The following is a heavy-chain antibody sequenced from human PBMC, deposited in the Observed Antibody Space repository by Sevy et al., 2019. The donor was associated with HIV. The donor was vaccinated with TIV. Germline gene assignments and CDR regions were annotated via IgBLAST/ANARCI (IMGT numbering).Heavy chain of an antibody. Sequence: ASVKVSCKASGYTFTSYDINWVRQATGQGLEWMGWMNPNSGNTGYAQKFQGRVTITRNTSISTAYMELSSLRSEDTDVYYCARVRGITMITGGAFDIWGQGTMVTVSS. CDR2: MNPNSGNT. D-gene: IGHD3-22*01. J-gene: IGHJ3*02. V-gene: IGHV1-8*03. CDR3: ARVRGITMITGGAFDI. CDR1: GYTFTSYD.